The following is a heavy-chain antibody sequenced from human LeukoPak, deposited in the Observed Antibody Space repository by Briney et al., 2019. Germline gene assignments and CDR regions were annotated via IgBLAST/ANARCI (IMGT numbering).Heavy chain of an antibody. CDR2: INPNSGGT. J-gene: IGHJ4*02. D-gene: IGHD3-3*01. Sequence: ASVKVSCKASGYTFTGYYMHWVRQAPGQGLEWMGWINPNSGGTNYAQKFQGRVTMTRDTSISTAYMELSRLGSDDTAVYYCASGSNLRFLEWSPFDYWGQGTLVTVSS. CDR3: ASGSNLRFLEWSPFDY. V-gene: IGHV1-2*02. CDR1: GYTFTGYY.